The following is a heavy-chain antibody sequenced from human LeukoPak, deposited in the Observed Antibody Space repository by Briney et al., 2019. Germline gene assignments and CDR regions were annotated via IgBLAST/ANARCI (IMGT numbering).Heavy chain of an antibody. V-gene: IGHV4-34*01. CDR1: GGSFSGYY. D-gene: IGHD4-23*01. Sequence: SETLSLTCAVYGGSFSGYYWSWLRQPPGKGLEWIGEINHSGSTNYNPSLKSRVTISVDTSKNQFSLKLSSVTAADTAVYYCAREGKGATVVTQANYYMDVWGKGTTVTVSS. CDR3: AREGKGATVVTQANYYMDV. CDR2: INHSGST. J-gene: IGHJ6*03.